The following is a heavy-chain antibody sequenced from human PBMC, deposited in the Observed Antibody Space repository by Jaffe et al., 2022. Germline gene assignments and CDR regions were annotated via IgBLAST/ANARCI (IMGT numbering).Heavy chain of an antibody. CDR2: ISYDGSNK. J-gene: IGHJ3*02. V-gene: IGHV3-30*18. CDR1: GFIFSAYG. D-gene: IGHD6-19*01. Sequence: QVQLVESGGGVVQPGRSLRLSCAASGFIFSAYGIHWVRQAPGKGLEWVAVISYDGSNKYYADSVKGRFTGSRDNSKNTLYLQMNSLRADDTAVYYCAKARSFAWLPDAFDIWGQGTVVTVSS. CDR3: AKARSFAWLPDAFDI.